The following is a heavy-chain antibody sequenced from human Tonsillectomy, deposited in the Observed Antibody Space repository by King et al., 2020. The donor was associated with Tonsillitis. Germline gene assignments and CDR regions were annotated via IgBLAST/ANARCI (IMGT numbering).Heavy chain of an antibody. D-gene: IGHD3-3*01. V-gene: IGHV3-48*01. CDR1: GFTFSSYS. Sequence: VQLVESGGGLVQPGGSLRLSCAASGFTFSSYSMNWVRQAPGKGLEWVSYIGSSSSTIYYVDSVKGRFTISGDNAKKSLYLQMNSLRAEDTAVYYCARPYEFRSGYYRGGFDFDYWGQGTLVTVSS. J-gene: IGHJ4*02. CDR2: IGSSSSTI. CDR3: ARPYEFRSGYYRGGFDFDY.